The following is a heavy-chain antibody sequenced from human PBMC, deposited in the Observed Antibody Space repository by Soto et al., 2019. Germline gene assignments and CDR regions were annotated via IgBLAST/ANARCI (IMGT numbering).Heavy chain of an antibody. D-gene: IGHD5-12*01. CDR2: IWFDGSNK. J-gene: IGHJ6*02. CDR1: GFTFSIYG. V-gene: IGHV3-33*01. CDR3: ARGGYSGYDGVTGYEYVYYSGMDV. Sequence: GGSLRLSCVSSGFTFSIYGMHWVRQAPGKGLEWVAFIWFDGSNKNYAESVKGRFTISRDNSKNTLDLQMNSLRAEDTAVYYCARGGYSGYDGVTGYEYVYYSGMDVWGQGTKVTVSS.